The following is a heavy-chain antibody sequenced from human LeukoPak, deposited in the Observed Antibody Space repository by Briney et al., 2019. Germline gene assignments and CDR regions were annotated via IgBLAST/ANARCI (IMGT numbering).Heavy chain of an antibody. Sequence: GGSLRLSCAASGFTFNFFGMHWVRQAPGKGLEWVAFTRHDGSYKRYIDSVNGRFTISRDNSKNTLYLQMNSLRVEDTAVYSCAKGRVARGFNDPFDIWGQGTMVAVSS. CDR1: GFTFNFFG. V-gene: IGHV3-30*02. CDR3: AKGRVARGFNDPFDI. J-gene: IGHJ3*02. CDR2: TRHDGSYK. D-gene: IGHD3-3*01.